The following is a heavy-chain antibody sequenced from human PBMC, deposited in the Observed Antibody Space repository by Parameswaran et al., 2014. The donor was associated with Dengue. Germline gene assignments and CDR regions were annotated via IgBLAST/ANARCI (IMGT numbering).Heavy chain of an antibody. CDR3: ARASGGIHDY. D-gene: IGHD1-14*01. Sequence: WIRQPPGKGLEWIGYIYYSGSTNYNPSLKSRVTISVDTSKNQFSLKLSSVTAADTAVYYCARASGGIHDYWGQGTLVTVSS. CDR2: IYYSGST. J-gene: IGHJ4*02. V-gene: IGHV4-59*01.